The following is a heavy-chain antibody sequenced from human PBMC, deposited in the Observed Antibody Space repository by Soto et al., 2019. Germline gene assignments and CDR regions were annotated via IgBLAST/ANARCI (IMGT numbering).Heavy chain of an antibody. J-gene: IGHJ4*02. V-gene: IGHV1-69*13. CDR3: ARGTSDYSNYLGTFDY. Sequence: GASVKVSCKASGYTFTTYGISWVRQAPGQGLEWMGGIIPIFGTANYAQKFQGRVTITADESTSTAYMELSSLRSEDTAVYYCARGTSDYSNYLGTFDYWGQGTLVTVSS. CDR2: IIPIFGTA. D-gene: IGHD4-4*01. CDR1: GYTFTTYG.